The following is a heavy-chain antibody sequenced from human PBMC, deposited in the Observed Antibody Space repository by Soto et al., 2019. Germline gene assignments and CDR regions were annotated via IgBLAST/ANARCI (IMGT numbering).Heavy chain of an antibody. V-gene: IGHV1-69*13. CDR2: IIPIFGTA. CDR3: ASHYVSSGYSTHAMDT. Sequence: GASVKVSCKASGGTFSSYAISWVRQAPGQGLEWMGGIIPIFGTADYAQKFQGRVTITADESTSTGNMELSSLRSEDTAVYYCASHYVSSGYSTHAMDTWAQGTVVPVSS. J-gene: IGHJ4*02. D-gene: IGHD3-22*01. CDR1: GGTFSSYA.